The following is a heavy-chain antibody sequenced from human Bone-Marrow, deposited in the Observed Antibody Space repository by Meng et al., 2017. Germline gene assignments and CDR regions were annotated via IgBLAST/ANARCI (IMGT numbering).Heavy chain of an antibody. V-gene: IGHV1-8*01. CDR3: ARSMGWGYCSGGSCYSTKTDHHDAFDI. J-gene: IGHJ3*02. CDR2: MNPNSGNT. D-gene: IGHD2-15*01. Sequence: ASVKVSCKASGYTFTSYDINWVRQATGQGLEWMGWMNPNSGNTGYAQKFQGRVTMTRNTSISTAYMELSSLRSEDTAVYYCARSMGWGYCSGGSCYSTKTDHHDAFDIWGQGTMVTVSS. CDR1: GYTFTSYD.